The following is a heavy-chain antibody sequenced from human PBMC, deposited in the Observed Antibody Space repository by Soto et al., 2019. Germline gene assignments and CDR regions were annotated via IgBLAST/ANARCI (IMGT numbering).Heavy chain of an antibody. CDR3: ARGGGADGTDV. Sequence: QVQLVESGGGVVQPGGSLRLSCAASRFRFINYAMHWVRQAPGKGLEWVAVISNDGNSKYYADSLKGRFTISRDSSQDTVYLHMNSLRRDDTGVYYCARGGGADGTDVWGHGTTVTV. CDR1: RFRFINYA. V-gene: IGHV3-30*03. J-gene: IGHJ6*02. D-gene: IGHD1-26*01. CDR2: ISNDGNSK.